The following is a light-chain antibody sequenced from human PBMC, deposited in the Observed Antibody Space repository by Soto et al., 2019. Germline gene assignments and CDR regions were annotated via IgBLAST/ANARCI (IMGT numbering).Light chain of an antibody. V-gene: IGLV2-23*02. CDR3: CSYAGSSTWV. CDR1: RSDAGSYNL. CDR2: EVN. J-gene: IGLJ3*02. Sequence: QSALTQPASVSGSPGQSITISCTGTRSDAGSYNLVSWYQQHPGKAPKLMIYEVNKRPSGVSNRFSGSKSGYTASLTISGLQAEDEADYYCCSYAGSSTWVFGGGTELTVL.